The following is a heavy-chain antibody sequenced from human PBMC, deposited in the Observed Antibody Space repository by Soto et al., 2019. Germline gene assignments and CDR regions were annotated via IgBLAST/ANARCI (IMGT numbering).Heavy chain of an antibody. V-gene: IGHV1-24*01. Sequence: ASVKVSCKVSGYTLTELSMHWVRQAPGKGLEWMGGFDPEEGETIYAQKFQGRVTMTEDTSTDTAYMELSSLRSEDTAVYYCATLEGIAVAGNNWFDPWGQGTLVTVSS. J-gene: IGHJ5*02. CDR1: GYTLTELS. CDR2: FDPEEGET. D-gene: IGHD6-19*01. CDR3: ATLEGIAVAGNNWFDP.